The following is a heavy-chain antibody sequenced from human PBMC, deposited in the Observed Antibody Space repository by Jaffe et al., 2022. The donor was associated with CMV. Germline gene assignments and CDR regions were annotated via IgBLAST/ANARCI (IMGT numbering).Heavy chain of an antibody. CDR2: ITPNRGGT. CDR3: SRSKGSLWSNPPVLHFDS. Sequence: QVQLVQSGAEVRRPGASVKVSCKASGFPFSDYYIHWVRQAPGQGLEWLGWITPNRGGTNYGQKFQGRVTMTRDTSITTVYMDLSRLTRDDTAIYYCSRSKGSLWSNPPVLHFDSWGQGTLVTVSS. V-gene: IGHV1-2*02. CDR1: GFPFSDYY. J-gene: IGHJ4*02. D-gene: IGHD2-8*02.